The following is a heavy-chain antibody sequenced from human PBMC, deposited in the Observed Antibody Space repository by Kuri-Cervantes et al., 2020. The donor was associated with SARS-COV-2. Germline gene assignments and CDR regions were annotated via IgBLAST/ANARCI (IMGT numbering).Heavy chain of an antibody. D-gene: IGHD2-15*01. CDR3: ASQLSGGASEYYFDY. CDR2: INPNSGGT. Sequence: ASVPVSCKASGYTFTGYYMHWVRQAPGQGLEWMGRINPNSGGTNYAQKFQGRVTMTRDTFISTAYMELSRLRSDDTAVYYCASQLSGGASEYYFDYWGQGTLVTVSS. V-gene: IGHV1-2*06. CDR1: GYTFTGYY. J-gene: IGHJ4*02.